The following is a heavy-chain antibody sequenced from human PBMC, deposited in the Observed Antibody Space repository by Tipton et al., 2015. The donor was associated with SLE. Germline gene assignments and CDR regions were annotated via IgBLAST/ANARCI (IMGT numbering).Heavy chain of an antibody. CDR2: IYYSGST. CDR3: ARGTYYYDSSGSTDYFDY. J-gene: IGHJ4*02. D-gene: IGHD3-22*01. CDR1: GGSISSSSYY. V-gene: IGHV4-39*07. Sequence: TLSLTCTVSGGSISSSSYYWGWIHQPPGKGLEWIGSIYYSGSTYYNPSLKSRVTISVDTSKNQFSLKLSSVTAADTAVYYCARGTYYYDSSGSTDYFDYWGQGTLVTVSS.